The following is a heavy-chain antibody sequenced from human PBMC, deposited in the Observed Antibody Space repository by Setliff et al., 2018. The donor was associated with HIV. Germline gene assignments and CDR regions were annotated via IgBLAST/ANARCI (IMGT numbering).Heavy chain of an antibody. CDR2: IYYSGST. Sequence: SETLSLTCSVSGGSISRSNNYWGWIRQPPGKGLEWIGSIYYSGSTYYNPSLKSRVTISVDMSKSRFSLRLTSVTAADTALYYCARHEGVLQEDGGFDSWGQGTPVTVSS. J-gene: IGHJ4*02. CDR1: GGSISRSNNY. V-gene: IGHV4-39*01. CDR3: ARHEGVLQEDGGFDS. D-gene: IGHD2-2*01.